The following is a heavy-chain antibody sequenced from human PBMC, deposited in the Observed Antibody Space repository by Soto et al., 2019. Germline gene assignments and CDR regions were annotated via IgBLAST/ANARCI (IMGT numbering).Heavy chain of an antibody. V-gene: IGHV4-59*01. D-gene: IGHD2-21*01. CDR1: GGSIRSYN. J-gene: IGHJ5*02. CDR3: ARRAVVAVTGSLDNWIDP. CDR2: VYNSGST. Sequence: PSETLSLTCTVSGGSIRSYNWNWIRQPPGKGLEWIGYVYNSGSTNYNPSLKSRVTISVDTSKNQFSLKLNSVTAADTAVYYCARRAVVAVTGSLDNWIDPWGQGILVTVSS.